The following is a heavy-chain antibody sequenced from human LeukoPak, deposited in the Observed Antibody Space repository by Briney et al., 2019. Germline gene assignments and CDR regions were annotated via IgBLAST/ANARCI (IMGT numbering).Heavy chain of an antibody. Sequence: GASVKVSCKASGYTFTSYGISWVRQATGQGLEWMGWMNPNSGNTGYAQKFQGRVTMTRNTSISTAYMELSSLRSEDTAVYYCARSDYDILTGHYKEGSYWGQGTLVTVSS. D-gene: IGHD3-9*01. CDR2: MNPNSGNT. CDR3: ARSDYDILTGHYKEGSY. J-gene: IGHJ4*02. V-gene: IGHV1-8*02. CDR1: GYTFTSYG.